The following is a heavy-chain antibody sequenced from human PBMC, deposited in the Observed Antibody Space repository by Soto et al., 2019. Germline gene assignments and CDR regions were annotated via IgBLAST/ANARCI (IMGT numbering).Heavy chain of an antibody. V-gene: IGHV4-61*01. D-gene: IGHD2-21*02. Sequence: PSETLSLTCTVSGVSVSSGSFYWAWIRQPPGKGLEWIGFGSYSGTTNYKPSLKSRVTISVDTSRSQISLKVSSLTAADTAVYYCARGATVTQYNYCGRGTLVTVSS. CDR2: GSYSGTT. CDR1: GVSVSSGSFY. CDR3: ARGATVTQYNY. J-gene: IGHJ4*02.